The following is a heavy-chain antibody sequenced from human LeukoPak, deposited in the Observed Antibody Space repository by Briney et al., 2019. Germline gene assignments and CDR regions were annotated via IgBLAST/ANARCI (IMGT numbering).Heavy chain of an antibody. CDR2: ISWNSGSI. D-gene: IGHD3-10*01. V-gene: IGHV3-9*01. CDR1: GFTFDDYA. Sequence: GRSLRLSCAASGFTFDDYAMHWVRQAPGKGLEWVSGISWNSGSIGYADSVKGRFTISRDNAKNSLYLQMNSLRAEDTALYYCAKDMNVPNYGSGSENAFDIWGQGTMVTVSS. J-gene: IGHJ3*02. CDR3: AKDMNVPNYGSGSENAFDI.